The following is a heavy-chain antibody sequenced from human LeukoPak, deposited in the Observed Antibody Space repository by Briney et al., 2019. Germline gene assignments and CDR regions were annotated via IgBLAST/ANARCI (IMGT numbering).Heavy chain of an antibody. CDR1: GFTFSSYA. CDR2: ISGSGDST. V-gene: IGHV3-23*01. Sequence: GGSLRLSCAASGFTFSSYAMSWVRLAPGKGLEWVSAISGSGDSTYYADSVKGRFTISRDNSKNTLHLQMNSLRAGDTAVYYCARYCSGGSCSTSYYYYGLDVWGQGTTVTVPS. D-gene: IGHD2-15*01. CDR3: ARYCSGGSCSTSYYYYGLDV. J-gene: IGHJ6*02.